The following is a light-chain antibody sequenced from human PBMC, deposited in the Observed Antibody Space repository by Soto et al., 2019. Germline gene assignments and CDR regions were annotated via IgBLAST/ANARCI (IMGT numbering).Light chain of an antibody. V-gene: IGLV2-14*01. CDR2: DVS. CDR3: SSYTSSGTQV. Sequence: SVLPQPASVSGSPGQSITISCTRTSSDVGGYKYVSWYQQHPGKAPKLMIYDVSNRPSGVSNRFSGSKSGNTASLTISGLQAEDEADYYCSSYTSSGTQVFGTGTKVTVL. J-gene: IGLJ1*01. CDR1: SSDVGGYKY.